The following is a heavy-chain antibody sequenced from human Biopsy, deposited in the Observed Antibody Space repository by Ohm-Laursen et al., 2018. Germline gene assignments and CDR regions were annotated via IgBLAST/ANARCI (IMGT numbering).Heavy chain of an antibody. D-gene: IGHD3-9*01. CDR3: ATKLTGYFHH. J-gene: IGHJ1*01. Sequence: SSVKVSCKVPEGTFSNYGANWVRQAPGQGLEWLGGNIPILGTGNYAQKFQDRVTVAANTSTSTATMELRSLRSDDTAVYYCATKLTGYFHHWGQGTLVIVSS. CDR1: EGTFSNYG. V-gene: IGHV1-69*06. CDR2: NIPILGTG.